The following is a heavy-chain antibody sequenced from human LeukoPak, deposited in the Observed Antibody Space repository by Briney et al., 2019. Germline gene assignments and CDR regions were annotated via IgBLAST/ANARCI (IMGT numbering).Heavy chain of an antibody. CDR3: AKGLAVAGHFDY. V-gene: IGHV1-69*04. CDR1: GGTFRSYA. Sequence: ASVKVSCKASGGTFRSYAINWVRQAPGQGLEWMGRIIPMLSITNYAQKLQGRVTITADKSTNTAYMELSSLRSEDTAMYYCAKGLAVAGHFDYWGQGTLVTVSS. CDR2: IIPMLSIT. J-gene: IGHJ4*02. D-gene: IGHD6-19*01.